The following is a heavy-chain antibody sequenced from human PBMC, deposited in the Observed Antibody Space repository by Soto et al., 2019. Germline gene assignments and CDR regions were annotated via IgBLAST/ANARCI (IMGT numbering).Heavy chain of an antibody. CDR1: GGSISSGGYY. CDR2: IYYSGST. CDR3: ATYDSSDYYSGSPIGWFDP. J-gene: IGHJ5*02. Sequence: QVQLQESGPGLVKPSQTLSLTCTVSGGSISSGGYYWSWIRQHPGKGLEWIGYIYYSGSTYYNPSLRSRVTISVDTSKNQFSLKLSSVTAADTAVYYCATYDSSDYYSGSPIGWFDPWGQGTLVTVSS. D-gene: IGHD3-22*01. V-gene: IGHV4-31*03.